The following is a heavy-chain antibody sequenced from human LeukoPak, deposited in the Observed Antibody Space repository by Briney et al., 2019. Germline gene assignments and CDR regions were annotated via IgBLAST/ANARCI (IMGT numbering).Heavy chain of an antibody. CDR1: GSSLPELS. Sequence: ASVKVSCTVSGSSLPELSLYWVRQAPGKGLEWMGGFDVIDAKTFYARKFQGRVTMTEDSSTDTAYMELSSLRSDDTAFYYCAAGRPYSLLDYWGQGTLLTVSS. CDR2: FDVIDAKT. CDR3: AAGRPYSLLDY. D-gene: IGHD5-18*01. V-gene: IGHV1-24*01. J-gene: IGHJ4*02.